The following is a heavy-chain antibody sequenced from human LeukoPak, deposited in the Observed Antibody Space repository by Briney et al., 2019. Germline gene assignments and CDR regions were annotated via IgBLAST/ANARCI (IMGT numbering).Heavy chain of an antibody. D-gene: IGHD3-10*01. J-gene: IGHJ5*02. Sequence: TGGSLRLCCAASGFPFTNAWMTWVRQAPGKGLEWVARIKSETDGGTKEYAAPVKGRFTISRDDSKTTLYLEMNSLKTEDTALYYCATQGLWFGEFGWFDPWGQGTLVIVSS. CDR1: GFPFTNAW. CDR3: ATQGLWFGEFGWFDP. V-gene: IGHV3-15*01. CDR2: IKSETDGGTK.